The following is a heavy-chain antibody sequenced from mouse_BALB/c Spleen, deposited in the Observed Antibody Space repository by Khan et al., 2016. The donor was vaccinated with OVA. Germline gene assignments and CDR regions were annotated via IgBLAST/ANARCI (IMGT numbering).Heavy chain of an antibody. J-gene: IGHJ3*01. CDR2: ISDGGSYT. CDR1: GFTFSDYY. V-gene: IGHV5-4*02. D-gene: IGHD1-1*02. CDR3: ARAGYGGFAY. Sequence: EVELVESGGGLVKPGGSLKLSCAASGFTFSDYYMYWVRQTPETRLEWVATISDGGSYTYYPDSVKGRFTISRDNAKNNRYLQMSSLKSEDTAMYYCARAGYGGFAYWGQETLVTVSA.